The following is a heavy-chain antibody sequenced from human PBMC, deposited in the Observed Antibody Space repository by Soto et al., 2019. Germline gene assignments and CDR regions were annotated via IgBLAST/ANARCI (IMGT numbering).Heavy chain of an antibody. Sequence: EVQLVESEGGLVQRGGSLRLSCAASGFTFNYYWMHWVRQAPGQGLVWVAHIQNDGSRTTYADSVKGRFTSSRDNAKNTMYLQMNSLRAEDTAVYYCARGDLGGFDLWGKGTTVTVSS. CDR1: GFTFNYYW. CDR3: ARGDLGGFDL. V-gene: IGHV3-74*01. J-gene: IGHJ3*01. CDR2: IQNDGSRT. D-gene: IGHD2-21*02.